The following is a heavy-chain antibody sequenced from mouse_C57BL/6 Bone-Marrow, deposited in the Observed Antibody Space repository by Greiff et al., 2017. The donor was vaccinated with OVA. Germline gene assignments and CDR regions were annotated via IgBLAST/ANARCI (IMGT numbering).Heavy chain of an antibody. CDR2: ISSGGSYT. CDR1: GFTFSSYG. Sequence: LVESGGDLVKPGGSLKLSCAASGFTFSSYGMSWVRQTPDKRLEWVATISSGGSYTYYPDSVKGRFTISRDNAKNTLYLQMSSLKSEDTAMYYCARRILYAMDYWGQGTSVTVSS. CDR3: ARRILYAMDY. J-gene: IGHJ4*01. V-gene: IGHV5-6*02.